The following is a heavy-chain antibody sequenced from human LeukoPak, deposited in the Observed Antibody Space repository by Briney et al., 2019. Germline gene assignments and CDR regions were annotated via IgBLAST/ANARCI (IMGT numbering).Heavy chain of an antibody. CDR2: INPGGDNT. CDR1: GYTFTNYY. V-gene: IGHV1-46*01. CDR3: ARLGFCSSTSCYLGEEEKFDP. Sequence: GASVKVSCKASGYTFTNYYIHWVRQAPGQGLEWMGLINPGGDNTDYAQKFQGRVTITGDKSTSTAYMELSSLRSEDTAVYYCARLGFCSSTSCYLGEEEKFDPWGQGTLVTVSS. D-gene: IGHD2-2*01. J-gene: IGHJ5*02.